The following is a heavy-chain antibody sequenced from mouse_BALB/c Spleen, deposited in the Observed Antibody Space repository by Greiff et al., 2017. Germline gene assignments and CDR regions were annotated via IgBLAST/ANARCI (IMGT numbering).Heavy chain of an antibody. Sequence: VQLKESGAELVKPGASVKLSCTASGFNIKDTYMHWVKQRPEQGLEWIGRIDPANGNTKYDPKFQGKATITADTSSNTAYLQLSSLTSEDTAVYYCARGYYGPSGAMDYWGQGTSVTVSS. D-gene: IGHD2-1*01. CDR3: ARGYYGPSGAMDY. J-gene: IGHJ4*01. CDR1: GFNIKDTY. CDR2: IDPANGNT. V-gene: IGHV14-3*02.